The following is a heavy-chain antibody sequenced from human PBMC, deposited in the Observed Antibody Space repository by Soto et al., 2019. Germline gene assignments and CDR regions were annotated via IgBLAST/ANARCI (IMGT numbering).Heavy chain of an antibody. Sequence: EVQLVESGGGLVKPGGSLRLSCAASGFTSTNAWMNWVRQAPGQGLEWVGRLKGKNEGGTTDYAALVNGRFIISRDDAQSTLYLQKTSLKTADTAVYYWTTRRREAFEDWGQGALVTVSS. CDR1: GFTSTNAW. J-gene: IGHJ4*02. CDR3: TTRRREAFED. CDR2: LKGKNEGGTT. V-gene: IGHV3-15*07.